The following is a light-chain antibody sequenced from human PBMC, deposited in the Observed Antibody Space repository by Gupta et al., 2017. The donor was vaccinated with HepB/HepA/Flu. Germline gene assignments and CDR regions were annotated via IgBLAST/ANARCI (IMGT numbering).Light chain of an antibody. V-gene: IGLV2-14*01. CDR3: SSYTSSSTHVV. CDR1: SSDVGGYNY. Sequence: QSALTQPASVSGSPGQSITLSCTGTSSDVGGYNYVSWYQQHPGKAPKLMIYDVSNRPSGVSNRFSGSKSCNTTSLTISWLQAEDEADYSCSSYTSSSTHVVFGGGTKLTVL. J-gene: IGLJ2*01. CDR2: DVS.